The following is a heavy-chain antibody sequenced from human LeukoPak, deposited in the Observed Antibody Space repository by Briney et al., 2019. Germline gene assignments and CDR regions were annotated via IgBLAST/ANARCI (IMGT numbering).Heavy chain of an antibody. CDR3: ARLQYCSGTSCYWFDP. D-gene: IGHD2-2*01. CDR2: FSYSGST. V-gene: IGHV4-59*02. Sequence: SETLSLTCTVSGASVSSYYWSWIRQPPGKGPEWIGYFSYSGSTNYNPSLKSRVTISVDTSKNQFSLRLSSVTAADTAVYYCARLQYCSGTSCYWFDPWGQGTLVTVSS. J-gene: IGHJ5*02. CDR1: GASVSSYY.